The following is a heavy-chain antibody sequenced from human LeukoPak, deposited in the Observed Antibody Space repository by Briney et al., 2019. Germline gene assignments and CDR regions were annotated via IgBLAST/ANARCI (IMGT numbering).Heavy chain of an antibody. D-gene: IGHD6-13*01. Sequence: SRASGDISFSCSAMRVPREPPRRRVERGAAIPIFGTANYAKKFQGRVTITADKSTSTAYMELSSLRSEDTAVYYCARGVRSSSWYQNWFDPWGQGTLVTVSS. J-gene: IGHJ5*02. V-gene: IGHV1-69*06. CDR3: ARGVRSSSWYQNWFDP. CDR1: GDISFSCS. CDR2: AIPIFGTA.